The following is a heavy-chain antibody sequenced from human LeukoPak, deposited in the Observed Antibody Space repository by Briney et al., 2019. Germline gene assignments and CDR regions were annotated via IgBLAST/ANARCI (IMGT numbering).Heavy chain of an antibody. V-gene: IGHV3-23*01. Sequence: PGGSLRLSCAASGFTFSDYVMIWVRQAPGKGLEWVSGITASGDRTFYGDSVRGRFTMSRDNSKNTVYLQMNSLSVDDTAVYYCARRDIVVVVSASDYWGQGTLVTVSS. J-gene: IGHJ4*02. CDR3: ARRDIVVVVSASDY. CDR1: GFTFSDYV. D-gene: IGHD2-15*01. CDR2: ITASGDRT.